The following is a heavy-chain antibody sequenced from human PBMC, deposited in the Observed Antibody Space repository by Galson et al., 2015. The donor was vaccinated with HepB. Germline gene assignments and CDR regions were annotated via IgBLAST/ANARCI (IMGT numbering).Heavy chain of an antibody. CDR1: GYTFTSYA. J-gene: IGHJ4*02. Sequence: SVKVSCKASGYTFTSYAMHWVRQAPGQRLEWMGWINAGNGNTKYSQKFQGRVTITRDTSASTAYMELSSLRSEDTAVYYCARCYSSSWINDYWGQGTLVTVSS. D-gene: IGHD6-13*01. CDR3: ARCYSSSWINDY. CDR2: INAGNGNT. V-gene: IGHV1-3*01.